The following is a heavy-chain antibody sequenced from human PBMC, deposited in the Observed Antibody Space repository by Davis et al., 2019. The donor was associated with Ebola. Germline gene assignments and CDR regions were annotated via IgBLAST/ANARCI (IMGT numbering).Heavy chain of an antibody. CDR1: GFTFSSYA. CDR3: ATSGRDYPTNWFDP. D-gene: IGHD3-16*01. V-gene: IGHV3-23*01. CDR2: ISGSGGST. Sequence: GESLKISCAASGFTFSSYAMSWVRQAPGKGLEWVSAISGSGGSTYYADSVKGRFTISRDNAKNSLYLQMNSLRAEDTAVYYCATSGRDYPTNWFDPWGQGTLVTVSS. J-gene: IGHJ5*02.